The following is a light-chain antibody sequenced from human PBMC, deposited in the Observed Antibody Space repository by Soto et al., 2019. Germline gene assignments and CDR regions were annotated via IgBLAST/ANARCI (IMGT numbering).Light chain of an antibody. V-gene: IGKV3-15*01. CDR3: QQYNNWPPYT. CDR1: QSVSSN. J-gene: IGKJ2*01. CDR2: GAS. Sequence: EIVMTQSPATLSVSPGERATLSCRASQSVSSNLAWYQQKPGQAPRPLIYGASTRATGIQARFSGSGSGTEFTLTISSLQSEDFAVYYCQQYNNWPPYTFGQGTKLEIK.